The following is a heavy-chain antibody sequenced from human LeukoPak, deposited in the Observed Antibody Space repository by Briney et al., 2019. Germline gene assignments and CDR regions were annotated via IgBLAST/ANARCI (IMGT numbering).Heavy chain of an antibody. D-gene: IGHD3-3*01. CDR3: ARRRYYDFWSAPGLYGMDV. CDR1: GFTVSSNY. Sequence: GGSLRLSCAASGFTVSSNYMSWVRQAPGKGLEWVSVIYSGGSTYYADSVKGRFTISRDNSKNTLYLQMNSLRAEDTAVYYCARRRYYDFWSAPGLYGMDVWGQGTTVTVSS. J-gene: IGHJ6*02. V-gene: IGHV3-53*01. CDR2: IYSGGST.